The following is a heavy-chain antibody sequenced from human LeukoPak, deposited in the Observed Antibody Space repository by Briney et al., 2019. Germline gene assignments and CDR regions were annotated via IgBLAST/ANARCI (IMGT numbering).Heavy chain of an antibody. CDR2: IYYSGTT. J-gene: IGHJ3*02. D-gene: IGHD3-22*01. CDR3: ARRFPSYYDSSGYAPGDDAFDI. V-gene: IGHV4-59*01. CDR1: GGSISSYY. Sequence: SETLSLTCTVSGGSISSYYWSWIRQPPGKGLEWIGYIYYSGTTNYNPSLKSRVTISVDTSKNQFSLKLSSVTAADTAVYYCARRFPSYYDSSGYAPGDDAFDIWGQGTMVTVSS.